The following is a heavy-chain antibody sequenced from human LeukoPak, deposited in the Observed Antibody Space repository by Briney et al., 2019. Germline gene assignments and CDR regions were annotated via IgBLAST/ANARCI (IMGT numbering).Heavy chain of an antibody. CDR2: IYYSGST. CDR3: ARENKRRDILTGSHGYFDL. CDR1: GGSISSSSYY. V-gene: IGHV4-39*07. J-gene: IGHJ2*01. Sequence: KPSETLSLTCTVSGGSISSSSYYWGWIRQPPGKGLEWIGSIYYSGSTYYNPSLKSRVTISVDTSKNQFSLKLSSVTAADTAVYYCARENKRRDILTGSHGYFDLWGRGTLVTVSS. D-gene: IGHD3-9*01.